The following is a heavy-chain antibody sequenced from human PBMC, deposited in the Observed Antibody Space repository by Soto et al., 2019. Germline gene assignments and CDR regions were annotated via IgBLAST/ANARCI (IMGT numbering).Heavy chain of an antibody. Sequence: EASVKVSCKASGGTFSSYAISWVRQAPGQGLEWMGGIIPIFGTANYAQKFQGRVTITADKSTSTAYMELSSLRSEDTAVYYCARMYYDSSGYIDYWGQGTLVTVSS. V-gene: IGHV1-69*06. CDR2: IIPIFGTA. D-gene: IGHD3-22*01. CDR3: ARMYYDSSGYIDY. CDR1: GGTFSSYA. J-gene: IGHJ4*02.